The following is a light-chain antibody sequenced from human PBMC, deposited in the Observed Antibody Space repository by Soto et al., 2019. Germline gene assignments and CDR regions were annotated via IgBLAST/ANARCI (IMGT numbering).Light chain of an antibody. Sequence: QSALTQPASVSGSPGQSITISCTAPGSDIGHYDYFSWYQHHPGRAPKLIIFDVSRRPSGVSNRFSCSKSGNTASLTISGLQAEYEGTSSCCSYTISDTMVFGGGTQLTVL. CDR1: GSDIGHYDY. CDR3: CSYTISDTMV. J-gene: IGLJ3*02. V-gene: IGLV2-14*03. CDR2: DVS.